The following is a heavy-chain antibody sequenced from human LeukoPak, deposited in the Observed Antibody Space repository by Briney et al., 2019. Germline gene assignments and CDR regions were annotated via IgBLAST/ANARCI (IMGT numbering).Heavy chain of an antibody. D-gene: IGHD3-3*01. Sequence: PGGSLRLSCAASGFTFSSYSMNWVRQAPGKGLEWVSSISSSSSYIYYADSVKGRFTISRDNAKNSLYLQMNSLGAEDTAVYYCAREAGVEPDFDYWGQGTLVTVSS. V-gene: IGHV3-21*01. CDR2: ISSSSSYI. CDR1: GFTFSSYS. CDR3: AREAGVEPDFDY. J-gene: IGHJ4*02.